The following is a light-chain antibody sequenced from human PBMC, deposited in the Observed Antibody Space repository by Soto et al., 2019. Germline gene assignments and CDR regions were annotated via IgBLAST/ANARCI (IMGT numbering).Light chain of an antibody. CDR2: GAS. CDR1: QSVSSK. V-gene: IGKV3-15*01. J-gene: IGKJ2*01. CDR3: LQYNNWPFT. Sequence: EIVMTQSPATLSVSPGEGATLSCKASQSVSSKLAWYQQKPGQAPRVLIYGASTRATGIPARFSGSGSGTEFTLPISSLQSEDFAVYYCLQYNNWPFTFGQGTKLEIK.